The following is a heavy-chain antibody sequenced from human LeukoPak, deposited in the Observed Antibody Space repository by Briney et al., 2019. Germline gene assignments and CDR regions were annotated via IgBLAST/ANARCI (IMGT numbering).Heavy chain of an antibody. V-gene: IGHV3-23*01. CDR1: GFTFSSYA. CDR2: ISSSGGST. J-gene: IGHJ5*02. Sequence: GGSLRLSCAASGFTFSSYAMSWVRQAPGKGLEWVSAISSSGGSTYYADSVKGRFTISRDNSKNTLYLQMNSLRAEDTAVYYCAKLPGSSSSNWFDPWGRGTLVTVSS. CDR3: AKLPGSSSSNWFDP. D-gene: IGHD6-13*01.